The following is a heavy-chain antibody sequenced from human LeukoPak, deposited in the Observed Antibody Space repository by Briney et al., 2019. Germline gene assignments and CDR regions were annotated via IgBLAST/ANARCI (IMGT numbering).Heavy chain of an antibody. V-gene: IGHV1-69*04. CDR2: IIPILNIP. J-gene: IGHJ6*02. D-gene: IGHD1-1*01. CDR1: GGTFDNSA. Sequence: GASVKVSCKASGGTFDNSAINWVRQAPGQGLEWMGRIIPILNIPNYAQKLQGRVTIAADKFTSTAYMELSSLRSDDTAVYYCAREKMEVGYYGLDVWGQGTTVTVSS. CDR3: AREKMEVGYYGLDV.